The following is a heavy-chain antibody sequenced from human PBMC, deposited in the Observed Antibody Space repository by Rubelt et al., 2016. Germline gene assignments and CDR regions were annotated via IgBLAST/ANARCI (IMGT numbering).Heavy chain of an antibody. CDR3: ARQDVLTGYYSYMDV. D-gene: IGHD3-9*01. V-gene: IGHV4-59*08. J-gene: IGHJ6*03. CDR2: IYYSGST. CDR1: GDSVNNGYY. Sequence: QVQLQESGPSLVKPSQTLTLRCAVSGDSVNNGYYWSWIRQPPGKGLEWIGYIYYSGSTYYNPSLKSRVTISVDTSKNQFALKQSSGTAADTAVYYCARQDVLTGYYSYMDVWGKGTTVSVSS.